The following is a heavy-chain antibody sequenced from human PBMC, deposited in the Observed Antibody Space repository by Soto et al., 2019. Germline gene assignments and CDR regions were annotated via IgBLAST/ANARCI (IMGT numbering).Heavy chain of an antibody. Sequence: QVQLVQSGAEVKKPGASVKVSCKASGYNFIDYDINWMRQSTGQGLEWMGWMTPNSGKTGYAQKFQGRVTLTRDTSIGTAYMELSSLKTEDTAVYYCSRNPYGSGLFDPWGQGTLVTVSS. CDR2: MTPNSGKT. CDR3: SRNPYGSGLFDP. J-gene: IGHJ5*02. CDR1: GYNFIDYD. V-gene: IGHV1-8*01. D-gene: IGHD6-19*01.